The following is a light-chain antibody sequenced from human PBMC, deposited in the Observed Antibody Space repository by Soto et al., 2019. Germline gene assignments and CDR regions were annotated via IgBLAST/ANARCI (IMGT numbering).Light chain of an antibody. V-gene: IGKV3-15*01. CDR3: QQYNNWPPLFT. Sequence: EIVMTQSPATLSVSPGGRATLSCRASQSINSNLTWYQQKPGQAPRLLIYGASTRATGIPARFSGSGSGTEFTLTISSLQSEDFAVYYCQQYNNWPPLFTFGPGTKVDIK. CDR1: QSINSN. J-gene: IGKJ3*01. CDR2: GAS.